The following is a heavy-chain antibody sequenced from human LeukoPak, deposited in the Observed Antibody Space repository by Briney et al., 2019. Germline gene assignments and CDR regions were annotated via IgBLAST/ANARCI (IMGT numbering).Heavy chain of an antibody. CDR2: ISYDGSNK. Sequence: GGSLRLSCAASGFTFSSYAMSWVRQAPGKGLEWVAVISYDGSNKYYADSVKGRFTISRDNSKNTLYLQMNSLRAEDTAVYYCASPTSPIAVAGAIDYWGQGTLVTVSS. V-gene: IGHV3-30-3*01. D-gene: IGHD6-19*01. J-gene: IGHJ4*02. CDR3: ASPTSPIAVAGAIDY. CDR1: GFTFSSYA.